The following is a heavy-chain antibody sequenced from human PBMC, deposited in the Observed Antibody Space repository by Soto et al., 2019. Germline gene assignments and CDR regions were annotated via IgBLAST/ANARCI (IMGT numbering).Heavy chain of an antibody. Sequence: ASVKVSCKASGYTFTSYDINWVRQATGQGLEWMGWMNPNSGNTGYAQKFQGRVTMTRNTSISTAYMELSSLRSEDTAVYYCLYSSGSFGFSGFDPWGQGTLVTVSS. CDR1: GYTFTSYD. J-gene: IGHJ5*02. D-gene: IGHD3-10*01. CDR2: MNPNSGNT. CDR3: LYSSGSFGFSGFDP. V-gene: IGHV1-8*01.